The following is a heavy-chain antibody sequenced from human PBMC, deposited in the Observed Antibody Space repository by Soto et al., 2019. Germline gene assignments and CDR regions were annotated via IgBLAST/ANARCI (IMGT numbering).Heavy chain of an antibody. CDR1: GFTFGSHG. Sequence: GGSLRLSCVASGFTFGSHGMHWVRQAPGKGLEWVAVISYDETNEHYVDSVKGRFTISRDNSKSILYLQMNRLRPEDTAVYKCAKDLILNLETRYYYDSSGYSSPDYWGQGTLVTVSS. V-gene: IGHV3-30*18. D-gene: IGHD3-22*01. J-gene: IGHJ4*02. CDR2: ISYDETNE. CDR3: AKDLILNLETRYYYDSSGYSSPDY.